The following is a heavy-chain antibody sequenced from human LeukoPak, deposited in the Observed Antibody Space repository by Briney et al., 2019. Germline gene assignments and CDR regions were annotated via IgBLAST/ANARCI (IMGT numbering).Heavy chain of an antibody. Sequence: SETLSLTCTVSGGSISSSSYYWGWIRQPPGKGLEWIGSIYYSGSTYYNPSLKSRVTISVDTSKNQFSLKLSSVTAADTAVYYCARRSCSSTSCYYFDYWGQGTLVTVSS. CDR1: GGSISSSSYY. D-gene: IGHD2-2*01. CDR3: ARRSCSSTSCYYFDY. V-gene: IGHV4-39*01. CDR2: IYYSGST. J-gene: IGHJ4*02.